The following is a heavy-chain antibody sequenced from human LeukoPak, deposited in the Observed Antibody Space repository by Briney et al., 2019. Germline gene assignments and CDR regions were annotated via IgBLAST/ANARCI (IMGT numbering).Heavy chain of an antibody. CDR2: IYSGVST. J-gene: IGHJ4*02. V-gene: IGHV3-53*01. CDR3: ARAVGELWSDY. Sequence: GGSLRLSCAASGFTVSSNYMSWVRQAPGKELEWVSVIYSGVSTYYADSVKGRFTISRDNSKNTLYLQMNSLRAEDTAVYYCARAVGELWSDYWGQGTLVSVSS. CDR1: GFTVSSNY. D-gene: IGHD3-16*01.